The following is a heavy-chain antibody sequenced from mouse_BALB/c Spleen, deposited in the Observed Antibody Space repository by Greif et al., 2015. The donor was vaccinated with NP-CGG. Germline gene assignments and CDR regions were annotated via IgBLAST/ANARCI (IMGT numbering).Heavy chain of an antibody. CDR1: GYTFTSYW. D-gene: IGHD1-1*01. CDR2: INPSTGYT. Sequence: QVQLQQSGAELAKPGASVKMSCKASGYTFTSYWMHWVKQRPGQGLEWIGYINPSTGYTEYNQKFKDKATLTADKSSSTAYMQLSSLTSEDSAVYYCANYYGSSYYFDYWGQGTTLTVSS. CDR3: ANYYGSSYYFDY. J-gene: IGHJ2*01. V-gene: IGHV1-7*01.